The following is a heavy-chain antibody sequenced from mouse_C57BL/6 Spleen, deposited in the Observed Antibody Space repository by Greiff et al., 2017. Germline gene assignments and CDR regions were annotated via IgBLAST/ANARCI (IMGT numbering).Heavy chain of an antibody. J-gene: IGHJ3*01. Sequence: EVMLVESGPGMVKPSQSLSLTCTVTGYSITSGYDWHWIRHFPGNKLEWMGYISYSGSTNYNPSLKSRISITHDTSKNHFFLKLNSVTTEDTATYYCARGRNWREFAYWGQGTLVTVSA. D-gene: IGHD4-1*01. CDR2: ISYSGST. CDR3: ARGRNWREFAY. V-gene: IGHV3-1*01. CDR1: GYSITSGYD.